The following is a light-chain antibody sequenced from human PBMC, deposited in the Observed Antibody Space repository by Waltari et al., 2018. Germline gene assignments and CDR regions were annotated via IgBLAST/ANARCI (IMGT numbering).Light chain of an antibody. J-gene: IGLJ2*01. V-gene: IGLV1-44*01. CDR2: RND. Sequence: QSVLTQPPSASGAPGQTVTISCSGSRPHIGRNIVNWYQQVPGTTPKPLIHRNDQRPSGVPDRFSGSKSGTSASLAISGLRSDDEADYFCASWDDSLNGRWEFGGGTKVTVI. CDR3: ASWDDSLNGRWE. CDR1: RPHIGRNI.